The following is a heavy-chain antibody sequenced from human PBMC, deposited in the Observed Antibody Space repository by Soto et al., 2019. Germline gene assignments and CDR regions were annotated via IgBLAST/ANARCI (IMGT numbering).Heavy chain of an antibody. CDR3: ARGGVDYYVSSGYYFSPYYFDY. CDR1: GGSISGGGYS. CDR2: IYHSGST. Sequence: PSETLSLTCAVSGGSISGGGYSWSWIRQPPGKGLEWIGYIYHSGSTYYNPSLKSRVTISVDRSKNQFSLKLSSVTAADTAVYYCARGGVDYYVSSGYYFSPYYFDYWGQGTLVTVSS. V-gene: IGHV4-30-2*01. D-gene: IGHD3-22*01. J-gene: IGHJ4*02.